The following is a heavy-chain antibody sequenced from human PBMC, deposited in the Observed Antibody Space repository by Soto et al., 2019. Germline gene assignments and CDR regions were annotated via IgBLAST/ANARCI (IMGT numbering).Heavy chain of an antibody. CDR2: IYPGDSDT. CDR3: ARQGPYSSSSPSRYYYYMDV. D-gene: IGHD6-6*01. V-gene: IGHV5-51*01. CDR1: GYSFTSYW. J-gene: IGHJ6*03. Sequence: GESLKISCKGSGYSFTSYWIGWVRQMPGKGLEWMGIIYPGDSDTRYSPSFQGQVTISADKSISTAYLQWSSLKASDTAMYYCARQGPYSSSSPSRYYYYMDVWGKGTTVTVSS.